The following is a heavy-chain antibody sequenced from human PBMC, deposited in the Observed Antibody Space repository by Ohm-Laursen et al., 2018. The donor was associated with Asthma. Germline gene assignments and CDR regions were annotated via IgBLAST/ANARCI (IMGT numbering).Heavy chain of an antibody. D-gene: IGHD1-14*01. CDR3: ARDPRGRIDSYFDC. CDR1: GYTFSRYS. CDR2: ISTASTFI. V-gene: IGHV3-21*04. J-gene: IGHJ4*02. Sequence: SLRLSCAASGYTFSRYSIHWVRQIPGKGLEWVASISTASTFIYYADSVRGRFTTSRDNARNSVYLQMNSLRAEDTAVYYCARDPRGRIDSYFDCWGQGTLVTVSS.